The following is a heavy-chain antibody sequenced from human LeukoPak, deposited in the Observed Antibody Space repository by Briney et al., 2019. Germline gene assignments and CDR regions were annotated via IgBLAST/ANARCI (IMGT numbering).Heavy chain of an antibody. V-gene: IGHV3-23*01. CDR2: ISGSGGST. J-gene: IGHJ5*02. CDR3: ARPVYGSGSSWFDP. CDR1: GFTFSSYG. Sequence: PGGSLRLSCAASGFTFSSYGMSWVRQAPGKGLEWVSAISGSGGSTYYADSVKGRFTISRDNSKNTLYLQMNSLRAEDTAVYYCARPVYGSGSSWFDPWGQGTLVTVSS. D-gene: IGHD3-10*01.